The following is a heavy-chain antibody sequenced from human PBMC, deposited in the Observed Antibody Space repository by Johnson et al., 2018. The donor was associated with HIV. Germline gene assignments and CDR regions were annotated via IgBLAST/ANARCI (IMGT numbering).Heavy chain of an antibody. V-gene: IGHV3-33*06. Sequence: QVQLVESGGGVVQPGRSLRLSCAASGFTFSSYGMHWVRQAPGKGLEWVAVIWSDGSSKYYADSVKGRFTIYRDNSKHTLYLQMNSLRAEDTALYHCAKPAGGGIAARNAFDIWGQGTMVTVSS. CDR2: IWSDGSSK. J-gene: IGHJ3*02. CDR3: AKPAGGGIAARNAFDI. D-gene: IGHD6-6*01. CDR1: GFTFSSYG.